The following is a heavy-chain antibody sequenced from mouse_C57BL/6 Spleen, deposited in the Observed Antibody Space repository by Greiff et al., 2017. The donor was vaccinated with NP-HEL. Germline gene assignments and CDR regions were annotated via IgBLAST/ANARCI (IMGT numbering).Heavy chain of an antibody. J-gene: IGHJ1*03. CDR3: ARLRLRGRYFDV. Sequence: DVKLQESGPELVKPGASVKMSCKASGYTFTDYNMHWVKQSHGKSLEWIGYINPNNGGTSYNQKFKGKATLTVNKSSSTAYMELRSLTSEDSAVYYCARLRLRGRYFDVWGTGTTVTVSS. V-gene: IGHV1-22*01. CDR2: INPNNGGT. CDR1: GYTFTDYN. D-gene: IGHD2-4*01.